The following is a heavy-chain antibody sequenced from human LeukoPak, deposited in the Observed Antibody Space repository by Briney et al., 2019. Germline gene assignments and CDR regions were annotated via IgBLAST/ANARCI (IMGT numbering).Heavy chain of an antibody. CDR3: ARNLPVRNDGWPLFDY. Sequence: PGGSLRLSCAASGFTFSDSYMSWIRQSPGKGLEWISYISSSGETIYYADSMKGRFTISRDNAKNSLYLHINSLSAEDTAVYYCARNLPVRNDGWPLFDYWGQGTLVTVSS. J-gene: IGHJ4*02. D-gene: IGHD1-1*01. CDR2: ISSSGETI. CDR1: GFTFSDSY. V-gene: IGHV3-11*01.